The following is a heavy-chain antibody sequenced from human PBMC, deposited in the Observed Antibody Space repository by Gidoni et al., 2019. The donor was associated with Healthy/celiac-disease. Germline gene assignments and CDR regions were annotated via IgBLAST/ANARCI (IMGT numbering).Heavy chain of an antibody. Sequence: EVQLLEYGGGLVQPGGSLRLSCAASGFTFSRDAMSWVRQAPGKVLEWVSAISCSGGSTYYADSVKGRFTISRDNSKNTLYLQMNSLRAEDTAVYYCAKDREEEYSSSNWFDPWGQGTLVTVSS. D-gene: IGHD6-6*01. CDR1: GFTFSRDA. V-gene: IGHV3-23*01. CDR3: AKDREEEYSSSNWFDP. J-gene: IGHJ5*02. CDR2: ISCSGGST.